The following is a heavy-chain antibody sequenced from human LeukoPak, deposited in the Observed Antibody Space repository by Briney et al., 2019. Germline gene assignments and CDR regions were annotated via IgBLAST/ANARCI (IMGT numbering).Heavy chain of an antibody. J-gene: IGHJ4*02. Sequence: GESLKISCKGSAYNFTSYWIAWVRQMPGKGLEWMGIIYPGESDTRYSPSFQGQVTISADKSISTAYLQWSSLKASGTAMYYCARTCCAYDLQYFDYWGQGTLVTVSS. V-gene: IGHV5-51*01. CDR1: AYNFTSYW. CDR3: ARTCCAYDLQYFDY. D-gene: IGHD5-12*01. CDR2: IYPGESDT.